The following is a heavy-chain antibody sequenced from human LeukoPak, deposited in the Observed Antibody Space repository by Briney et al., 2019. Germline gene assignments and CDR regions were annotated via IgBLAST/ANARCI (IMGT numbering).Heavy chain of an antibody. Sequence: PSETLSLTCTVSGGSISSSSYYWGWIRQPPGKGLEWIGSIYYSGSTYYNPSLKSRVTISVDTSKNQFSLKLSSVTAADTAVYYCARGTFGATIGNFDYWGQGTLVTVSS. CDR1: GGSISSSSYY. CDR2: IYYSGST. J-gene: IGHJ4*02. D-gene: IGHD5-12*01. CDR3: ARGTFGATIGNFDY. V-gene: IGHV4-39*07.